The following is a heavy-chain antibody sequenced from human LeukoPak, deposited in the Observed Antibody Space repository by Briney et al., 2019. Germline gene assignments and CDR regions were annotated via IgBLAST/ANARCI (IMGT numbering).Heavy chain of an antibody. J-gene: IGHJ4*02. D-gene: IGHD3-22*01. CDR3: VRDSSGYYPIFDY. CDR2: IYHSGST. V-gene: IGHV4-38-2*02. Sequence: SETLSLTCTVSGYSISSGYYWGWIRQPPGKGLEWIGSIYHSGSTYYNPSLKSRVTISVDTSKNKFSLKLSSVTAADTAVYYCVRDSSGYYPIFDYWGQGTLVTVSS. CDR1: GYSISSGYY.